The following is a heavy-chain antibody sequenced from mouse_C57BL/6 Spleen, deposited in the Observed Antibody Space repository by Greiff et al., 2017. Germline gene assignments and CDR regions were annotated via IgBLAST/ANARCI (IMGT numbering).Heavy chain of an antibody. CDR2: IYPGDGDT. Sequence: QVQLQQSGAELVKPGASVKISCKASGYAFSSYWMNWVKQRPGNGLEWIGQIYPGDGDTNYNGKFKGKATLTADQSYSTAYMQLSSLTAEDSAVYVCAREGSDYGDAYWYFDVWGTGTTVTVSS. J-gene: IGHJ1*03. CDR3: AREGSDYGDAYWYFDV. CDR1: GYAFSSYW. V-gene: IGHV1-80*01. D-gene: IGHD2-13*01.